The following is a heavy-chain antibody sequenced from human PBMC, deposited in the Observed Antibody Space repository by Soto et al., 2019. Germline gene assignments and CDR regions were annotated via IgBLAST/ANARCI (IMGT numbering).Heavy chain of an antibody. V-gene: IGHV4-39*01. CDR3: ARGSGSLSSNVDY. Sequence: SETLSLTCIVSGGSISTSHYWGWIRQPPGKGLEWIGSFYYTGCTYYSPSLKSRVAISADTSKNQFSLKLSSVTAADTAVYYCARGSGSLSSNVDYWGQGTLVTVSS. CDR2: FYYTGCT. D-gene: IGHD3-10*01. J-gene: IGHJ4*02. CDR1: GGSISTSHY.